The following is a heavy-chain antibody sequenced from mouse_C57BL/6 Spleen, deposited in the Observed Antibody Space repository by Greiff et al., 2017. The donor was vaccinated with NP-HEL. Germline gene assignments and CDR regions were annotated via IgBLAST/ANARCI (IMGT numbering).Heavy chain of an antibody. V-gene: IGHV14-1*01. D-gene: IGHD2-3*01. CDR2: IDPEDGDT. CDR3: TPPYDGSYLYYFDY. J-gene: IGHJ2*01. CDR1: GFNIKDYY. Sequence: EVQLQQSGAELVRPGASVKLSCTASGFNIKDYYMHWVKQRPEQGLEWIGRIDPEDGDTEYAPKFQGKATMTADTSSNTAYLQLSSLTSEDTAVYYCTPPYDGSYLYYFDYWGQGTTLTVSS.